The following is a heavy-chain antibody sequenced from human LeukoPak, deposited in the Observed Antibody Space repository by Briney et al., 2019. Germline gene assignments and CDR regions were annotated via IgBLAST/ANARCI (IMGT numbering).Heavy chain of an antibody. CDR2: SNPFRST. D-gene: IGHD3-22*01. J-gene: IGHJ4*02. V-gene: IGHV4-34*01. CDR3: VRGRMEYYYYDSSGSLSGNDY. Sequence: SATLLPTRTAEGGSLSCYYKCLIRPPPREGLGVIWGSNPFRSTNYNPSLKSRVTISVDTSKNQFSLKLSSVTAADTVVYYCVRGRMEYYYYDSSGSLSGNDYWGQGTLVTVSS. CDR1: GGSLSCYY.